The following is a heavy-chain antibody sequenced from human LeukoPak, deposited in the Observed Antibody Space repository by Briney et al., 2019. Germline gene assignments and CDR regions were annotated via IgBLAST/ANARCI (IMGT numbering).Heavy chain of an antibody. D-gene: IGHD2-15*01. J-gene: IGHJ6*02. V-gene: IGHV3-30-3*01. Sequence: GGSLRLSCAASGFTFSSYAMHWVRQAPGKGLEWVAVISYDGSNKYYADSVKGRFTISRDNSKNTLYLQMNSLRAEDTAVYYCARDMEYCSGGSCSYYGMDVWGQGTTVTVSS. CDR2: ISYDGSNK. CDR3: ARDMEYCSGGSCSYYGMDV. CDR1: GFTFSSYA.